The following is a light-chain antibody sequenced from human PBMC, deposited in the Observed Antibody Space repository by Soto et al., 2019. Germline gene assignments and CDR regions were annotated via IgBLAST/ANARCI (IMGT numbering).Light chain of an antibody. CDR1: QNLNNW. CDR2: KAS. V-gene: IGKV1-5*03. Sequence: DIQMTQSPSTLSASVGDRVTITCRASQNLNNWLAWFQQKPGKAPTLLIYKASGLESGVPSRFSGSGSGTECTSTISSVQPDDFSSNYCQQYNSYPWTFGQGTKVEIK. CDR3: QQYNSYPWT. J-gene: IGKJ1*01.